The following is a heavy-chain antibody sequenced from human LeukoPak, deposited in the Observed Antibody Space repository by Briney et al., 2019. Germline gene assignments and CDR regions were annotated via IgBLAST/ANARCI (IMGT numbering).Heavy chain of an antibody. CDR1: GYTFSGYF. D-gene: IGHD5-24*01. Sequence: ASVKVSCKAFGYTFSGYFLEWVRQAPGQGLEWMGWINANSGGTNYEQKFQGRVTMTRDTSISTAYVELSRLTYDDTAVYYCARGRDGYNYVDYWGQGTLVTVSS. V-gene: IGHV1-2*02. J-gene: IGHJ4*02. CDR2: INANSGGT. CDR3: ARGRDGYNYVDY.